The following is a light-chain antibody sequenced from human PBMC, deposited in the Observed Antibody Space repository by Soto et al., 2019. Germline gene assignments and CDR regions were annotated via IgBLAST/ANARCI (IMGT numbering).Light chain of an antibody. CDR2: DVN. CDR3: CSYAGNYKYV. V-gene: IGLV2-11*01. Sequence: QSVLTQPRSVSGSPGQSVTISCTGTSSDVGAYNFASWYQQHPGTAPKLMIHDVNKRPSGVPDRFSGSKSGNTASLTISGIQADDEADYYCCSYAGNYKYVFGTGTKV. CDR1: SSDVGAYNF. J-gene: IGLJ1*01.